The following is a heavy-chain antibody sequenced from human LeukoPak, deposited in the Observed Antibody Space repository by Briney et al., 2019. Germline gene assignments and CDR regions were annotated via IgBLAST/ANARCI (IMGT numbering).Heavy chain of an antibody. CDR1: GGTFSSYA. D-gene: IGHD3-22*01. Sequence: SVKVSCKASGGTFSSYAISWVRQTPGQGLEWMGGIIPIFGTANYAQKFQGRVTITADESTSTAYMELSSLRSEDTAVYYCARALYYDSSGKNWWFDPWGQGTLVTVSS. CDR2: IIPIFGTA. J-gene: IGHJ5*02. CDR3: ARALYYDSSGKNWWFDP. V-gene: IGHV1-69*13.